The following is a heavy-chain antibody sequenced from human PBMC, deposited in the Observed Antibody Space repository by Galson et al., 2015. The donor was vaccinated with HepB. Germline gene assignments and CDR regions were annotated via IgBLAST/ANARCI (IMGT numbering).Heavy chain of an antibody. CDR1: GFTFSSYG. J-gene: IGHJ4*02. CDR3: AKDSGPY. CDR2: ISYDGSNK. Sequence: SLRLSCAASGFTFSSYGMHWVRQAPGKGLEWVAVISYDGSNKYYADSVKGRFTISRDNSKNTLYLQMNSLRAEDTAVYYCAKDSGPYWGQGTLVTVSS. V-gene: IGHV3-30*18. D-gene: IGHD3-10*01.